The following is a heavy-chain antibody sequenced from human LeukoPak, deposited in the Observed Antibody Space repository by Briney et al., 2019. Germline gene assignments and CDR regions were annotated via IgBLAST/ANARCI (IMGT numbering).Heavy chain of an antibody. CDR2: IYYSGST. D-gene: IGHD4-17*01. CDR1: GGSVSSYY. CDR3: ARDPGYGDYGMEYWYFDL. V-gene: IGHV4-59*02. Sequence: SETLSLTCTVSGGSVSSYYWSWIRQLPGKGLEWIGYIYYSGSTNYNPSLKSRVTISVDTSKNQLSLKLSSVTAADTAVYYCARDPGYGDYGMEYWYFDLWGRGTLVTVSS. J-gene: IGHJ2*01.